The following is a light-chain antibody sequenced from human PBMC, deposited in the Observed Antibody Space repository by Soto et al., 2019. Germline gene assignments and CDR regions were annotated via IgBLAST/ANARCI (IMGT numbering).Light chain of an antibody. CDR1: QSVSSSY. V-gene: IGKV3-20*01. CDR2: GAS. Sequence: EIVLTQSPGTLSLSPGERATLSCRASQSVSSSYLAWYQQKPVQAPRLLIYGASSSATGIPDRFSGSGSGTDFTLTISRLEPEDFAVYYCQQFGSSPRVTFGQGTNVEIK. J-gene: IGKJ1*01. CDR3: QQFGSSPRVT.